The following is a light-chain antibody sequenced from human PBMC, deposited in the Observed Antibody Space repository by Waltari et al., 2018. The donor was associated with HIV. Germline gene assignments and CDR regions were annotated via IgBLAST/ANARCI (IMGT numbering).Light chain of an antibody. J-gene: IGKJ2*01. CDR3: QQYHSYPYT. Sequence: DIQMTQSPSTLSASVGDRVTITCRASPSISTWLAWYQQKPGKAPKVLIYKASTLEFGAPSSCSGSGSGTEFTLTISSLHPDDFATYYCQQYHSYPYTFGQGTPPGDQT. V-gene: IGKV1-5*03. CDR1: PSISTW. CDR2: KAS.